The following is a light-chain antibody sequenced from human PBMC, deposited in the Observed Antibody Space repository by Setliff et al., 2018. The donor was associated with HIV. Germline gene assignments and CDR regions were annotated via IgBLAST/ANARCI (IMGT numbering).Light chain of an antibody. CDR3: QSYDSSLSALYV. V-gene: IGLV1-40*01. J-gene: IGLJ1*01. Sequence: QSVLTQPPSVSGAPGQRVTISCTGSSSNIGAGYDVHWYRQLPGTAPKLLIYGNSNRPSGVPDRFSGSKSGTSASLAITGLQAEDEADYYCQSYDSSLSALYVFGTGTKVTVL. CDR2: GNS. CDR1: SSNIGAGYD.